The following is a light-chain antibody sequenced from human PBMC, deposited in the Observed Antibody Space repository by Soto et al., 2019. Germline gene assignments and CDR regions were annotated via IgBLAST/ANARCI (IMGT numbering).Light chain of an antibody. V-gene: IGLV2-23*03. CDR2: EGS. CDR3: SSYAGSSTFEGV. CDR1: SSDVGSYNL. J-gene: IGLJ1*01. Sequence: QSALTQPGSVSGSPGQSITISCTGASSDVGSYNLVSWYQQHPGKAPKLMIYEGSKRPSGVSNRFSGSKSGNTASLTISGLQAEDEADYYCSSYAGSSTFEGVFGNGKKVTV.